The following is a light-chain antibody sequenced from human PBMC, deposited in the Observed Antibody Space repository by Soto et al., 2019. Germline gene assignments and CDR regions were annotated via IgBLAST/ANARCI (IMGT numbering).Light chain of an antibody. Sequence: EIVLTQSPGILSLSPGERASLSCGASQSISSSFLAWYQQKPGQAPRLLIYGASSRATGIPDRFSGTGSETDFTLTITRLEPEDFAVYYCQEYDASPITFGLGTRLEIK. J-gene: IGKJ5*01. CDR1: QSISSSF. V-gene: IGKV3-20*01. CDR2: GAS. CDR3: QEYDASPIT.